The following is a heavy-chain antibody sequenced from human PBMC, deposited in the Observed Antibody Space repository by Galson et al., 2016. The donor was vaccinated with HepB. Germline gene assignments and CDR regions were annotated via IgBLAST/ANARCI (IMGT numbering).Heavy chain of an antibody. J-gene: IGHJ3*02. CDR1: GFTFSSYA. V-gene: IGHV3-23*01. CDR2: ISGSGGST. Sequence: SLRLSCAASGFTFSSYALSWVRQAPGKGLAWVSTISGSGGSTYYADSVKGRFTISRDNSKSTLYLQMNSLRTEDTAVYYCARSRRDFWSGRDAFDIWGQGTMVSVSS. D-gene: IGHD3-3*01. CDR3: ARSRRDFWSGRDAFDI.